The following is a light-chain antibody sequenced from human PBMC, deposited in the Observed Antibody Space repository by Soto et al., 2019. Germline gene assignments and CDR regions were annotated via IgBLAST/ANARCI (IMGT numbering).Light chain of an antibody. V-gene: IGLV2-11*01. CDR2: DVA. J-gene: IGLJ1*01. Sequence: QSVLTQPRSVSGSPGQSVTISCTGTSSDVGSYNFVSWHHQHPGKAPKLMIYDVAKRPSGVPDRFSGSKSGNTASLTISGLQAEDEADYYCCTFAGRYSYVFGSGTKVTVL. CDR3: CTFAGRYSYV. CDR1: SSDVGSYNF.